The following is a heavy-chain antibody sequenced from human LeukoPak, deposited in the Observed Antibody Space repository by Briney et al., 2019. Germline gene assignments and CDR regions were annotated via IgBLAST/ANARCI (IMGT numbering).Heavy chain of an antibody. CDR1: GYTFTSYD. J-gene: IGHJ6*03. Sequence: ASVKVSCKASGYTFTSYDSNWVRQATGQGLEWMGWMNPNSGNTGYAQKFQGRVTITRNTSISTAYMELSSLRSEDTAVYYCARGYDFWSGYSYYYYYMDVWGKGTTVTVSS. CDR3: ARGYDFWSGYSYYYYYMDV. V-gene: IGHV1-8*03. D-gene: IGHD3-3*01. CDR2: MNPNSGNT.